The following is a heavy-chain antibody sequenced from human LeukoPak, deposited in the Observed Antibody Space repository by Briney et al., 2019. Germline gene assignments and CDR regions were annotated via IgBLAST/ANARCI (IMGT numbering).Heavy chain of an antibody. Sequence: GGSLRLSCAASGFTFNTYAMNWVRQAPGKGLEWASSISGSGENTYYADSVKGRFTISRDKSKNTLSLQMDSLRAEDTAVYYCVRLRRNSDRSYYYYYYDSWGQGILVTVSS. CDR3: VRLRRNSDRSYYYYYYDS. J-gene: IGHJ5*01. CDR2: ISGSGENT. CDR1: GFTFNTYA. D-gene: IGHD3-10*01. V-gene: IGHV3-23*01.